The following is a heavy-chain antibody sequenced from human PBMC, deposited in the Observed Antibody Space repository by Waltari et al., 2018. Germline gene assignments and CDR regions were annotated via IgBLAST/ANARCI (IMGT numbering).Heavy chain of an antibody. Sequence: EVQLLESGGGLVQPGGSLRLSCAASGFTFNNSAMSWVRQAPGRGLEWVSAISRSGGSTYYAASVKGRFIISRDNSKNTLYLQMNSLRAEDTAVYYCAGVGATRAWGYWGQGTLVTVSS. J-gene: IGHJ4*02. V-gene: IGHV3-23*01. CDR3: AGVGATRAWGY. D-gene: IGHD1-26*01. CDR1: GFTFNNSA. CDR2: ISRSGGST.